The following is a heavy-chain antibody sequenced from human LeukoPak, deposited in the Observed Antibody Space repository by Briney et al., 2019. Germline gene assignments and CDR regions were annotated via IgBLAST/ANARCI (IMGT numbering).Heavy chain of an antibody. D-gene: IGHD3-16*01. CDR3: ARPRGGAITVHFGSYDY. V-gene: IGHV1-18*01. CDR1: GYTFTSYG. J-gene: IGHJ4*02. Sequence: GASVKVSCKASGYTFTSYGISWVRQAPGQGLEWMGWISAYNGNTNYAQKLQGRVTMTTDTSTSTAYMELRSLRSDDTAVYYCARPRGGAITVHFGSYDYWGQGTLVTVSS. CDR2: ISAYNGNT.